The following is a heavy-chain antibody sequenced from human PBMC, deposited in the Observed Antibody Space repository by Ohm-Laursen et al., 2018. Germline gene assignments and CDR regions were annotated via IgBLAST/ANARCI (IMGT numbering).Heavy chain of an antibody. V-gene: IGHV3-33*01. CDR2: IWYDGSNK. Sequence: SLRLSCAASGFTFSSYGMHWVRQAPGKGLEWVAVIWYDGSNKYYADSVKGRFTISRDNSKNTLYLQMNSLRAEDTAVYYCARWGYYDSSGSPGSNWFDPWGQGTLVTVSS. J-gene: IGHJ5*02. CDR1: GFTFSSYG. D-gene: IGHD3-22*01. CDR3: ARWGYYDSSGSPGSNWFDP.